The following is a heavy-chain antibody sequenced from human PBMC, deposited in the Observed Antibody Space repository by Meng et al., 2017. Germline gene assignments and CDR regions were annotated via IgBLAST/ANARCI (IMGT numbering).Heavy chain of an antibody. D-gene: IGHD3-16*02. CDR3: ARGLNDYVWGSYRHFDY. CDR1: GYTFTSYD. Sequence: QGQLCNHGAEWNKPGASVKVSCKASGYTFTSYDINWVRQATGQGLEWMGWMNPNSGNTGYAQKFQGRVTMTRNTSISTAYMELSSLRSEDTAVYYCARGLNDYVWGSYRHFDYWGQGTLVTVSS. V-gene: IGHV1-8*01. CDR2: MNPNSGNT. J-gene: IGHJ4*02.